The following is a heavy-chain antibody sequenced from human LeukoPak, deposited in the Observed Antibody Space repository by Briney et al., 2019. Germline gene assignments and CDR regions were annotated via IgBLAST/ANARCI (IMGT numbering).Heavy chain of an antibody. CDR3: AREKGRHYGGNDW. D-gene: IGHD4-23*01. CDR2: INHSGST. J-gene: IGHJ4*02. Sequence: PSETLSLTCAVYGGSFSGYYWSWIRQPPGKGLEWIGEINHSGSTNYNPSLKSRVTISVDTSKNQFSLKLSSVTAADTAVYYCAREKGRHYGGNDWGGQRRLVTVSS. V-gene: IGHV4-34*01. CDR1: GGSFSGYY.